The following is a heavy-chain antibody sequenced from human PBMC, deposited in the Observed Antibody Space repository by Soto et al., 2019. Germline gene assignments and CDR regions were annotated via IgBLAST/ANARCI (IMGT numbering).Heavy chain of an antibody. Sequence: EVQLLESGGALVQPGGSLRLSWAASGFTFGIYAMSWFRQAPGRGLGWVSAISGSGGSTYYPDSVKGRFTISRDNSKNTLYLQMNSLRAEDTAVYYCAKGGSQWLVHVFDYWGQGTLVTVSS. V-gene: IGHV3-23*01. J-gene: IGHJ4*02. CDR2: ISGSGGST. CDR3: AKGGSQWLVHVFDY. D-gene: IGHD6-19*01. CDR1: GFTFGIYA.